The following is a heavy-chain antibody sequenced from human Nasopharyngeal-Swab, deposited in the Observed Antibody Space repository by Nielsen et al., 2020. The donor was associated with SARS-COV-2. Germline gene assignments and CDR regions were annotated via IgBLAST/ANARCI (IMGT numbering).Heavy chain of an antibody. Sequence: GGPLRLSCVASGFTYSTYAMSWVRQAPGKGLEWVSGISGSGGNTYYADSVKGRFTISRDNSMETLYLQMNSLRVEDTAVYYCAKGVGYGDTGCFDEWGQGTLVTASS. CDR2: ISGSGGNT. CDR1: GFTYSTYA. D-gene: IGHD4-17*01. V-gene: IGHV3-23*01. J-gene: IGHJ4*02. CDR3: AKGVGYGDTGCFDE.